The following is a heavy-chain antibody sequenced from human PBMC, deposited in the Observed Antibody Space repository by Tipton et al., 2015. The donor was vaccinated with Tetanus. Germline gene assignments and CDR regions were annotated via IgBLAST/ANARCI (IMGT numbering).Heavy chain of an antibody. J-gene: IGHJ4*02. V-gene: IGHV4-59*01. D-gene: IGHD5-24*01. CDR2: IYYSWRT. CDR3: ARTVRRWLQSDS. Sequence: TLSLTCTVSGGPMNSDYWSWLRQPPGKGLEWIGYIYYSWRTQYNPSLKSRVTISVDTSKSQFSLHLSSVTAADTAIYYCARTVRRWLQSDSWGQGTLVTVSS. CDR1: GGPMNSDY.